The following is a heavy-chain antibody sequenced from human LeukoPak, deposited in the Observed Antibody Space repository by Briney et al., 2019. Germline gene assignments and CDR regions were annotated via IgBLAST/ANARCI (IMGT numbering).Heavy chain of an antibody. CDR3: ARFFPNYYYGMDV. V-gene: IGHV1-18*01. CDR2: ISAYNGNT. Sequence: ASVKASCKASGYTFTSYDISWVRQAPGQGLEWMGWISAYNGNTNYAQKLQGRVTMTTDTSTSTAYMELRSLRSDDTAVYYCARFFPNYYYGMDVWGQGTTVTVSS. CDR1: GYTFTSYD. J-gene: IGHJ6*02.